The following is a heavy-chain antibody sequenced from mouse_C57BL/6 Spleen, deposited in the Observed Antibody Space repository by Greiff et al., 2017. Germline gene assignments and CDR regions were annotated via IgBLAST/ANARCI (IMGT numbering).Heavy chain of an antibody. CDR2: IYPGDGDT. Sequence: QVQLQQSGPELVKPGASVKISCKASGYAFSSSWMNWVKQRPGKGLEWIGRIYPGDGDTNYNGKFKGKATLTADKSSSTAYMQLSSLTSEDSAVSFCARSGGSSYDGYWYFDVWGTGTTVTVSS. D-gene: IGHD1-1*01. CDR1: GYAFSSSW. CDR3: ARSGGSSYDGYWYFDV. V-gene: IGHV1-82*01. J-gene: IGHJ1*03.